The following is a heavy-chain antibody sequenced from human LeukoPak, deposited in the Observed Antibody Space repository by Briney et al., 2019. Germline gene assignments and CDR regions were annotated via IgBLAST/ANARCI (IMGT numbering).Heavy chain of an antibody. J-gene: IGHJ4*02. Sequence: PGGSLRLSCAASGFTFDDYAMHWVRQGPGKGLEWVSGISWNSGSIGYADSVKGRFTISRDNAKSSLYLQMNSLRAEDTALYYCAKDRYDSGNFFFDYWGQGTLVTVSS. CDR1: GFTFDDYA. D-gene: IGHD1-26*01. CDR3: AKDRYDSGNFFFDY. V-gene: IGHV3-9*01. CDR2: ISWNSGSI.